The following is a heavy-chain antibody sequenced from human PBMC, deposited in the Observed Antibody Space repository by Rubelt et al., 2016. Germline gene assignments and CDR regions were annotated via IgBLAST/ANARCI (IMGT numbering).Heavy chain of an antibody. CDR2: IYSSGST. V-gene: IGHV4-59*01. Sequence: GLEWIGYIYSSGSTNYNASLKSRVTISIDRSKNQFSPNLRSVTAADTAVYYCARDRTPSGYDSGMDVWGQGTTVTVSS. J-gene: IGHJ6*02. CDR3: ARDRTPSGYDSGMDV. D-gene: IGHD5-12*01.